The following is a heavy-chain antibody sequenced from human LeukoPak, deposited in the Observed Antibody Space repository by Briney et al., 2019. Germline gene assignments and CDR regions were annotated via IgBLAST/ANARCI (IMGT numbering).Heavy chain of an antibody. D-gene: IGHD4-23*01. Sequence: PSETLSLTCAVSGYSLSSGYYWGWIRQPPGKGLEWIGTFYHTGSTYYNPSLKSRVTISVDTSKNHFSLKLNSVTAADTAVYYCARHRTTVVTYFDYWGQGTLVTVSS. CDR2: FYHTGST. J-gene: IGHJ4*02. CDR3: ARHRTTVVTYFDY. V-gene: IGHV4-38-2*01. CDR1: GYSLSSGYY.